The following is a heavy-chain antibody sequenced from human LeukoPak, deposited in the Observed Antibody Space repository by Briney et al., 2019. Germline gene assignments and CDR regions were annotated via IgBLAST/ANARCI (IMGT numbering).Heavy chain of an antibody. V-gene: IGHV3-74*01. CDR1: GNYW. J-gene: IGHJ4*02. Sequence: GGSLRLSCAASGNYWMHWVRQAPGKGLVWVSHINSDGSWTSYADSVKGRFTISKDNAKNTVYLQMNSLRAEDTAVYYCVSFYETYWGRGTLVTV. D-gene: IGHD2/OR15-2a*01. CDR2: INSDGSWT. CDR3: VSFYETY.